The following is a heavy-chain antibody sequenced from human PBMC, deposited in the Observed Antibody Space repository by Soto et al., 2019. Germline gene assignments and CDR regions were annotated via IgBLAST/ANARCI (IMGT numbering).Heavy chain of an antibody. J-gene: IGHJ5*01. CDR1: GFSFSSHV. CDR2: ISGSGGGT. Sequence: EVQLLDSGGALVQPGGSLRLPCAASGFSFSSHVMSWVRQAPGKGLEWVSSISGSGGGTYYADSVKGRFIISRDNSKNTLGLQMYSLRVEDTAVYYCAKGGCGSWGQGTLVTVSS. CDR3: AKGGCGS. V-gene: IGHV3-23*01.